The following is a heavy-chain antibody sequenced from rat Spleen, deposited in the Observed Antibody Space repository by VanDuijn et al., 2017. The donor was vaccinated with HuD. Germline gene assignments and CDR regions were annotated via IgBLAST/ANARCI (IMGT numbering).Heavy chain of an antibody. D-gene: IGHD1-4*01. CDR3: TGDRNSPGVLDV. CDR2: ISSGGST. V-gene: IGHV2S12*01. Sequence: QVQLKESGPGLVQPSQTLSLTCTVSGFSLTSYHVSWVRQPPGKGLEWIAAISSGGSTYYNSALKSRLSISRETSKSQVFLKMNSLQTEDPAIYVCTGDRNSPGVLDVWGQGASVTVSS. J-gene: IGHJ4*01. CDR1: GFSLTSYH.